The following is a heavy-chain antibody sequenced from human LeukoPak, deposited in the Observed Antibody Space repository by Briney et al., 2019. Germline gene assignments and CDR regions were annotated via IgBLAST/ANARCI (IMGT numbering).Heavy chain of an antibody. CDR2: TNPNSGDT. CDR3: ARDLGSGIRFGS. V-gene: IGHV1-2*02. CDR1: GYTFTAYY. J-gene: IGHJ4*02. Sequence: ASVKVSFKTSGYTFTAYYMHWVRQAPEQGPEWMGWTNPNSGDTNYAQKFQGRVTMTRDASISTAYMGLSRLISDDTAVYYCARDLGSGIRFGSWGQGTLVTVSS. D-gene: IGHD6-19*01.